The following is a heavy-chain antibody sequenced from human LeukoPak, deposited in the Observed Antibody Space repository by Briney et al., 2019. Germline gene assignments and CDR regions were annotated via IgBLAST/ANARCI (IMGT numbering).Heavy chain of an antibody. Sequence: ASVKVSCKASGYTFTGYYMHWVRQAPGQGLEWMGWISAYNGNTNYAQKLQGRVTMTTDTSTSTAYMELRSLRSDDTAVYYCARMSERELEDYWGQGTLVTVSS. V-gene: IGHV1-18*04. D-gene: IGHD1-26*01. CDR2: ISAYNGNT. CDR1: GYTFTGYY. CDR3: ARMSERELEDY. J-gene: IGHJ4*02.